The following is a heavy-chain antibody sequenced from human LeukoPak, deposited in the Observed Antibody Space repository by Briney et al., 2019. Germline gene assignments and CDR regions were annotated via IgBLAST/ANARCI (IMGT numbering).Heavy chain of an antibody. J-gene: IGHJ3*02. CDR3: AKDSTFWGYEDAFDI. D-gene: IGHD3-16*01. V-gene: IGHV3-23*01. Sequence: GGSLRLSCAASGFTFSSYAMSWVRPAPGKGLEWVSAISGSGGSTYYADSVKGRFTISRDNSKNTLYLQMNSLRAEDTAVYYCAKDSTFWGYEDAFDIWGQGTMVTVSS. CDR2: ISGSGGST. CDR1: GFTFSSYA.